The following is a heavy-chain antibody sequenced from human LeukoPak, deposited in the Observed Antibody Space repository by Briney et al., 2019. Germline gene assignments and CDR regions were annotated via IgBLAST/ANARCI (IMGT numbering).Heavy chain of an antibody. CDR1: GYTFADYF. CDR3: ARDVSSTPNWEFDY. V-gene: IGHV1-2*06. J-gene: IGHJ4*02. D-gene: IGHD1-26*01. Sequence: ASVKVSCKTSGYTFADYFIHWVRQAPGQGLEYMGRINAKSGGTEYQQKFQGRVTMTRDMPISTAYVEINWLISDDTAIYYCARDVSSTPNWEFDYWGQGTTVTVSS. CDR2: INAKSGGT.